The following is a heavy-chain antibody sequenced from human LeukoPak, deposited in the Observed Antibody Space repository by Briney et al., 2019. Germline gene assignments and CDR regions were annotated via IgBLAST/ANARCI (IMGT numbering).Heavy chain of an antibody. J-gene: IGHJ6*03. Sequence: SGGSLRLSCAASGLTFNSYWMHWVRPVAGKGLVWVARINGDASNATYADSVKGRFTISRDNAKNSLFLQMNSLRAEDTAVYYCARVLRYCSGGNCYSGGLGYMDVWGKGTTVTISS. CDR2: INGDASNA. V-gene: IGHV3-74*03. CDR1: GLTFNSYW. CDR3: ARVLRYCSGGNCYSGGLGYMDV. D-gene: IGHD2-15*01.